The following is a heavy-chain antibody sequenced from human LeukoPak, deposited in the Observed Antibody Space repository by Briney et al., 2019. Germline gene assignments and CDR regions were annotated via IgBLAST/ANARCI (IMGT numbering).Heavy chain of an antibody. CDR1: GFTFSSYS. Sequence: GGSLRLSCAASGFTFSSYSMNWVRQAPGKALEWVSYISSSSSTIYFADSVKGRFTISRDTAKNSLYLQMNSLRAEDTAVYYCARGHYGDYVPFDYWGQGTLVTVSS. CDR3: ARGHYGDYVPFDY. V-gene: IGHV3-48*01. CDR2: ISSSSSTI. J-gene: IGHJ4*02. D-gene: IGHD4-17*01.